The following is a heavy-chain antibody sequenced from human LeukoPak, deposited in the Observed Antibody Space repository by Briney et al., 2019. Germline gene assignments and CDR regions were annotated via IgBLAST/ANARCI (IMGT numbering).Heavy chain of an antibody. V-gene: IGHV3-21*01. Sequence: GGSLRLSCAASGFTFSSYAMHWVRQAPGKGLEWVSSISSSSSYIYYADSVKGRFTISRDNAKNSLYLQMNSLRAEDTAVYYCARRGVVVAAWAFDIWGQGTMVTVSS. CDR3: ARRGVVVAAWAFDI. J-gene: IGHJ3*02. CDR2: ISSSSSYI. CDR1: GFTFSSYA. D-gene: IGHD2-15*01.